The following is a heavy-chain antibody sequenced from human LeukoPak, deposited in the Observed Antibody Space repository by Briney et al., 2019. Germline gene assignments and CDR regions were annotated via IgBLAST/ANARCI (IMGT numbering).Heavy chain of an antibody. J-gene: IGHJ4*02. CDR2: ISYDGSNK. V-gene: IGHV3-30*18. D-gene: IGHD3-9*01. CDR1: GFTFSSYG. Sequence: GGSLRLSCAASGFTFSSYGMHWVRQAPGKGLEWVAVISYDGSNKYYADSVKGRFTISRDNSKNTLYLQMNSLRAEDTAVYYCAKESYDILTGYNGGYFDYWGQGTLVTVSS. CDR3: AKESYDILTGYNGGYFDY.